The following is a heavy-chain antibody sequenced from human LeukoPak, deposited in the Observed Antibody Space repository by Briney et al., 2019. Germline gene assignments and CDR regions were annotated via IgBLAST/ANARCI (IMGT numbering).Heavy chain of an antibody. D-gene: IGHD3-10*01. J-gene: IGHJ4*02. Sequence: ASVKVSCKASGGTFSSYAISWVRQAPGQGLEWMGRIIPILGIANYAQKFQGRVTITADKSTSTAYMELSSLRSEDTAVYYCAMAAITMVRGVIEEDYFDYWGQGTLVTVSS. V-gene: IGHV1-69*04. CDR2: IIPILGIA. CDR1: GGTFSSYA. CDR3: AMAAITMVRGVIEEDYFDY.